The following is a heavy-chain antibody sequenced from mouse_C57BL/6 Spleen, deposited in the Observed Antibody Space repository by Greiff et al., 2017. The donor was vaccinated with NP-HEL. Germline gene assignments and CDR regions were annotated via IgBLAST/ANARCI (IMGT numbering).Heavy chain of an antibody. CDR1: GYSITSGYY. Sequence: EVKLQESGPGLVKPSQSLSLTCSVTGYSITSGYYWNWIRQFPGNKLEWMGYISYDGSNNYNPSLKNRISITRDTSKNQFFLKLNSVTTEDTATYYCAREEWSYYFDYWGQGTTLTVSS. V-gene: IGHV3-6*01. J-gene: IGHJ2*01. CDR2: ISYDGSN. D-gene: IGHD1-1*02. CDR3: AREEWSYYFDY.